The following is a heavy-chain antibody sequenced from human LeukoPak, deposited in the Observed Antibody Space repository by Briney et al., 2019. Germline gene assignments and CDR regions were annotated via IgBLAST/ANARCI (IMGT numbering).Heavy chain of an antibody. CDR1: GFTFSSYA. V-gene: IGHV3-23*01. CDR3: AREGDDGSGNYYIDY. Sequence: PGGSLRLSCAASGFTFSSYAMSWVRQAPGKGLEWVSAISGSGGSTYYADSVKGRFTISRDNARNSLYLQMESLRAEDTAIYYCAREGDDGSGNYYIDYWGQGTLVTVSA. J-gene: IGHJ4*02. CDR2: ISGSGGST. D-gene: IGHD3-10*01.